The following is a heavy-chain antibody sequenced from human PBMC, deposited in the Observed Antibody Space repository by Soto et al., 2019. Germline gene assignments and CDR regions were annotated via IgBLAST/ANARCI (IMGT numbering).Heavy chain of an antibody. Sequence: QVPLVQSGAEVKKPGSSVKVSCKASGGTFSSYAISWVRQAPGQGLEWMGGIIPIFGTANYAQKFQGRVTITADESTSTAYMELSSLRSEDTAVYYCAIDRSRTTPSWYYGMDVWGQGTTVTVSS. D-gene: IGHD1-7*01. CDR1: GGTFSSYA. J-gene: IGHJ6*02. CDR2: IIPIFGTA. V-gene: IGHV1-69*01. CDR3: AIDRSRTTPSWYYGMDV.